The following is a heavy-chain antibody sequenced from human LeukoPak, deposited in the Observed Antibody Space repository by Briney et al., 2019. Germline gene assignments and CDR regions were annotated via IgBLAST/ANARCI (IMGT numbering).Heavy chain of an antibody. Sequence: TGGSLRLSCAVSGFSIGSSWMSWVRQTPGKGLEWVADMNEDGSGTYYVDSVKGRFTVSRDSAQNSVYLQMNSLRVEDTGVYYCARDPAWGAIDYWGQGTLVTVSS. V-gene: IGHV3-7*01. CDR2: MNEDGSGT. J-gene: IGHJ4*02. CDR1: GFSIGSSW. D-gene: IGHD7-27*01. CDR3: ARDPAWGAIDY.